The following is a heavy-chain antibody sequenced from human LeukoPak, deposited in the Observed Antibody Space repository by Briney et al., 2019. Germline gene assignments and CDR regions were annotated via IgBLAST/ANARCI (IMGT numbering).Heavy chain of an antibody. Sequence: GGSLRLSCAASGFTFDRYDMHWVRQPTGKGLEWVSAIGNAADTYYLGSVKGRFTISRENAKNSLYLQMNSLRAEDTAVYFCAKRGVVIRVILVGFHKEAYYFDSWGQGALVTVSS. V-gene: IGHV3-13*01. D-gene: IGHD2-21*01. CDR1: GFTFDRYD. CDR3: AKRGVVIRVILVGFHKEAYYFDS. CDR2: IGNAADT. J-gene: IGHJ4*02.